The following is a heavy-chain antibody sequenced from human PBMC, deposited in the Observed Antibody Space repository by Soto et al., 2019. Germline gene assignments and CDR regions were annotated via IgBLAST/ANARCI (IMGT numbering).Heavy chain of an antibody. CDR2: IYYSGIT. Sequence: SETLSLTCTVSGGSISSSSYYWGWIRQPPGKGLEWIGSIYYSGITYYNPSLKSRVTISVDTSKNQFSLILSSLTAADTAVYYCVRYQLKSRWFDPWGQGTLVTVSS. CDR3: VRYQLKSRWFDP. D-gene: IGHD1-1*01. V-gene: IGHV4-39*01. J-gene: IGHJ5*02. CDR1: GGSISSSSYY.